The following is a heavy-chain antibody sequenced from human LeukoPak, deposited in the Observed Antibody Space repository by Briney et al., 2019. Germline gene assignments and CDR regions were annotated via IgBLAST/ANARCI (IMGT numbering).Heavy chain of an antibody. CDR3: ARGLGESSDYSDLGY. CDR2: INHSGRT. CDR1: GGSFSGYY. J-gene: IGHJ4*02. V-gene: IGHV4-34*01. D-gene: IGHD3-22*01. Sequence: SETLSLTCAVYGGSFSGYYWSWIRQPPGKGLEWIGEINHSGRTNYNPSLNSRVTILVDTSKNQFSLKVTSLTAADTALYYCARGLGESSDYSDLGYWGRGTRVTVSS.